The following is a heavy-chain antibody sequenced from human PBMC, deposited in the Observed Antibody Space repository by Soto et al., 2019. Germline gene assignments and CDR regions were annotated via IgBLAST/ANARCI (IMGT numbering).Heavy chain of an antibody. D-gene: IGHD2-21*02. V-gene: IGHV1-18*01. Sequence: ASVKVSCKASGYTFTSYGISWVRQAPGQGLEWMGWISAYNGNTNYAQKLQGRVTVTTDTSTSTAYMELRSLRSDDTAVYYCAGVDIVVVTLNWFDPWGQGTLVTVSS. CDR3: AGVDIVVVTLNWFDP. CDR1: GYTFTSYG. CDR2: ISAYNGNT. J-gene: IGHJ5*02.